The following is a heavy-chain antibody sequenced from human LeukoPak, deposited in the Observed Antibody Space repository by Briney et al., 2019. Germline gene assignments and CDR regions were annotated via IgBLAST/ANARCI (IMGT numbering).Heavy chain of an antibody. Sequence: SETLSLTCTVSGGSISSSSYYWDWIRQPPGKGLEWMGNIYYSGSTYYNPSLKSRVTISVDTSKNQFSLKLSSVTAADTAVYYCARGRGVKYNSDRIYSFDYWGQGTLVTVSS. CDR3: ARGRGVKYNSDRIYSFDY. CDR2: IYYSGST. J-gene: IGHJ4*02. CDR1: GGSISSSSYY. V-gene: IGHV4-39*07. D-gene: IGHD1-1*01.